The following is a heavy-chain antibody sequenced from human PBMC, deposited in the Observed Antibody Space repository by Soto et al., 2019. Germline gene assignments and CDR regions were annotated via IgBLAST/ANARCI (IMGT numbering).Heavy chain of an antibody. CDR3: DRPGPYYYGMDV. CDR1: GGSITNTDYY. CDR2: IDYSGST. V-gene: IGHV4-30-4*01. Sequence: SETLSLTCSVSGGSITNTDYYWNWIRQSPGKGLERIGSIDYSGSTYYNPSLKSRVIISADTSKNLFSLKLRSVTAAATALYFSDRPGPYYYGMDVWGQGTTVTVSS. J-gene: IGHJ6*02.